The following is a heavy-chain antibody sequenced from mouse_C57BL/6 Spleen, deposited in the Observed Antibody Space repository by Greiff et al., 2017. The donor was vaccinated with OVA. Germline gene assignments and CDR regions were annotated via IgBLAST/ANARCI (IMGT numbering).Heavy chain of an antibody. V-gene: IGHV5-4*01. J-gene: IGHJ1*03. D-gene: IGHD1-1*01. CDR2: ISDGGSYT. CDR1: GFTFSSYA. CDR3: AIDLYYGSSDWYFDV. Sequence: EVQVVESGGGLVKPGGSLKLSCAASGFTFSSYAMSWVRQTPEKRLEWVATISDGGSYTYYPDNVKGRFTISRDNAKNNLYLQMSHLKSEDTAMYYCAIDLYYGSSDWYFDVWGTGTTVTVSS.